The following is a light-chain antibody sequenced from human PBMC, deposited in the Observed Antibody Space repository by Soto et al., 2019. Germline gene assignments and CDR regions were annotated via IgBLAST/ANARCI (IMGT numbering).Light chain of an antibody. J-gene: IGKJ4*01. CDR3: QQYNTYPLT. Sequence: DIQMTQSPSTLPASVGDRVSITCRASQSIITWLAWYQQKPGKAPKLLIQKASTLESGVPSRFSGSGSGTEFTLTISNLQPDDIATYYCQQYNTYPLTFGGGTKVEIK. CDR1: QSIITW. CDR2: KAS. V-gene: IGKV1-5*03.